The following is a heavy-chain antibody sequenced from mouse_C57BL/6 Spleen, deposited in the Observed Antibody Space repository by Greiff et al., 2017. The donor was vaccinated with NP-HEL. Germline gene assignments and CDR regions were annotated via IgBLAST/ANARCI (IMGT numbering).Heavy chain of an antibody. J-gene: IGHJ4*01. CDR1: GYTFTSYT. Sequence: QVQLQQSGAELARPGASVKMSCKASGYTFTSYTMHWVKQRPGQGLEWIGYINPSSGYTKYNQKFKDKATLTADKSSSTAYMQLSSLTSEDSAVYYCARVGYITTVVRAMDYWGQGTSVTVSS. D-gene: IGHD1-1*01. V-gene: IGHV1-4*01. CDR3: ARVGYITTVVRAMDY. CDR2: INPSSGYT.